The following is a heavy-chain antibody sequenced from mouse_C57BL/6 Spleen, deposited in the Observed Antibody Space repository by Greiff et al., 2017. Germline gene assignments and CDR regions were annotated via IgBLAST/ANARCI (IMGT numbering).Heavy chain of an antibody. Sequence: EVQLQQSGPELVKPGASVKISCKASGYTFTDYYMNWVKQSHGKSLEWIGDINPNNGGTSYNQKFKGKATLTVDKSSSTAYMELRSLTSEDSAVYYCASEGDSNYPFAYWGQGTLVTVSA. V-gene: IGHV1-26*01. CDR1: GYTFTDYY. J-gene: IGHJ3*01. D-gene: IGHD2-5*01. CDR3: ASEGDSNYPFAY. CDR2: INPNNGGT.